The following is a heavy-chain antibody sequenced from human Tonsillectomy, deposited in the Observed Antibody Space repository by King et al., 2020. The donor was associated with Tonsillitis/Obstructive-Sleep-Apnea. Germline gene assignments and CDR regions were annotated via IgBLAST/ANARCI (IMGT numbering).Heavy chain of an antibody. D-gene: IGHD6-6*01. Sequence: QLQQSGPGLVKPSQTLSLTCAISWDIVSTDTAAWNWIRQSPSRGLEWLGRTYYRSKWYNDYAVSVKSRITINPDTSKNQFSLHLKSVTPEDTAVYYCARDYSSSSGAWYFDLWGRGTLVTVSS. CDR2: TYYRSKWYN. J-gene: IGHJ2*01. V-gene: IGHV6-1*01. CDR3: ARDYSSSSGAWYFDL. CDR1: WDIVSTDTAA.